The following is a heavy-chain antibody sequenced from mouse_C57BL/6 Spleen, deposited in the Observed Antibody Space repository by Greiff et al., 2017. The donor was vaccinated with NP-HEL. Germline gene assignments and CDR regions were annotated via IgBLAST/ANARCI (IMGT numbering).Heavy chain of an antibody. V-gene: IGHV5-17*01. CDR3: ARSTTVRTPVFDY. CDR1: GFTFSDYG. CDR2: ISSGSSTI. Sequence: EVKLVESGGGLVKPGGSLKLSCAASGFTFSDYGMHWVRQAPEKGLEWVAYISSGSSTIYYADTVKGRFTISRDNAKNTLFLQMTSLRSEDTAMYYCARSTTVRTPVFDYWGQGTTLTVSS. J-gene: IGHJ2*01. D-gene: IGHD1-1*01.